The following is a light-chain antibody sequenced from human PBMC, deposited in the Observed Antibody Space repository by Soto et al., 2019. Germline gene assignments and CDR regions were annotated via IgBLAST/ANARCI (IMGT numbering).Light chain of an antibody. V-gene: IGLV2-14*01. CDR2: EVS. CDR1: SSDVGAYNF. Sequence: QSVLTQPASVSGSPGQSITISCTGTSSDVGAYNFVSWYQQFPGKAPKLMIYEVSNRPSGVSDRFSGSKSGNTASLIISGLRPEDEVDYYCSSQTASATVLFGGGTKVTVL. CDR3: SSQTASATVL. J-gene: IGLJ2*01.